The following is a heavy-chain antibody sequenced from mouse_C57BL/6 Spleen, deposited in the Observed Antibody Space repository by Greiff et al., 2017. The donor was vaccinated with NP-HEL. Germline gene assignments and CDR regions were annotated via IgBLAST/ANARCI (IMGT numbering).Heavy chain of an antibody. CDR2: IDPSDSYT. CDR3: ASYYGSSSIDY. V-gene: IGHV1-59*01. CDR1: GYTFTSYW. J-gene: IGHJ2*01. D-gene: IGHD1-1*01. Sequence: VKLQQPGAELVRPGTSVKLSCKASGYTFTSYWMHWVKQRPGQGLEWIGVIDPSDSYTNYNQKFKGKATLTVDTSSSTAYMQLSSLTSEDSAVYYCASYYGSSSIDYWGQGTTLTVSS.